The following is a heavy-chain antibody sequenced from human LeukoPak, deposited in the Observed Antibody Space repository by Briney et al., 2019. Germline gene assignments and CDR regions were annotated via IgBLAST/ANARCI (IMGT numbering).Heavy chain of an antibody. J-gene: IGHJ4*02. D-gene: IGHD2-21*02. CDR1: GFTFSSYA. V-gene: IGHV3-30-3*01. CDR3: ARDIPWESSCGGDCYYDY. Sequence: GGSLRLSCAASGFTFSSYAMHWVRQAPGKGLEWVAVISYDGSNKYYADSVKGRFTISRDNSKNTLYLQMNSLRAEDTAVYYCARDIPWESSCGGDCYYDYWGQGTLVTVSS. CDR2: ISYDGSNK.